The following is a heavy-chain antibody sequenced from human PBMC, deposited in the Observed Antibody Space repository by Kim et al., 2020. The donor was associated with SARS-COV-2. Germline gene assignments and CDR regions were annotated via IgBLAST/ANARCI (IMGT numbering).Heavy chain of an antibody. CDR3: AKDQGWELNYFDY. D-gene: IGHD1-26*01. J-gene: IGHJ4*02. Sequence: GGSLRLSCAASGFTFSSYAMSWVRQAPGKGLEWVSVIYSGGSSTYYADSVKGQFTISRDNSKNTLYLQMNSLRAEDTAVYYCAKDQGWELNYFDYWGQGTLVTVSS. V-gene: IGHV3-23*03. CDR1: GFTFSSYA. CDR2: IYSGGSST.